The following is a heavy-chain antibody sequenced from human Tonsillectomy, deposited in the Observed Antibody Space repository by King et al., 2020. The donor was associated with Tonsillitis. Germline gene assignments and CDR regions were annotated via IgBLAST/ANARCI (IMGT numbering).Heavy chain of an antibody. CDR1: GFAFRSYG. D-gene: IGHD6-19*01. V-gene: IGHV3-33*05. J-gene: IGHJ4*02. CDR2: ISYDASRE. Sequence: VQLVESGGGVVQPGRSLRLSCASSGFAFRSYGMHWVRQAPGKGLEWVAVISYDASRENYGDSVKGRFTISRDNSKNTLYLQMNSLRAEDTAVYYCAGERLYSSDWGIDYWGQGSLVTVSS. CDR3: AGERLYSSDWGIDY.